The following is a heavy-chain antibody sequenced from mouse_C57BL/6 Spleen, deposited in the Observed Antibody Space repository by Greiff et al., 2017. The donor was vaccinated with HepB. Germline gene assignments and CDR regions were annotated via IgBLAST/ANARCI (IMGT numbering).Heavy chain of an antibody. V-gene: IGHV5-17*01. J-gene: IGHJ4*01. D-gene: IGHD1-1*01. Sequence: EVKLMESGGGLVKPGGSLKLSCAASGFTFSDYGMHWVRQAPEKGLEWVAYISSGSSTIYYADTVKGRFTISGDNAKNTLFLQMTSLRSEDAAMCYCAGYGYAMDYWVQGASVTVSS. CDR3: AGYGYAMDY. CDR1: GFTFSDYG. CDR2: ISSGSSTI.